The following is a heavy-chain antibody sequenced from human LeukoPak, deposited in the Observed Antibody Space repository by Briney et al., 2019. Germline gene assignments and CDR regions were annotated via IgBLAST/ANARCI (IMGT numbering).Heavy chain of an antibody. V-gene: IGHV3-48*01. Sequence: GGSLRLSCAASGFTFSSYSMNRVRQAPGKGLEWVSYISSSSSTIYYADSVKGRFTISRDNAKNSLYLQMNSLRAEDTAVYYCARDLIAAAGRHWGQGTLVTVSS. CDR1: GFTFSSYS. CDR3: ARDLIAAAGRH. D-gene: IGHD6-13*01. CDR2: ISSSSSTI. J-gene: IGHJ4*02.